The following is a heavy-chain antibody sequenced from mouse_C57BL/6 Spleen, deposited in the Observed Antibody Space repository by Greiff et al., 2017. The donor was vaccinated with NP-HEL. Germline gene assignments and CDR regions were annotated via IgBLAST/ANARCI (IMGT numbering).Heavy chain of an antibody. CDR1: GYTFTSYW. CDR2: IDPSDSYT. D-gene: IGHD1-1*01. V-gene: IGHV1-59*01. Sequence: QVHVKQSGAELVRPGTSVKLSCKASGYTFTSYWMHWVKQRPGQGLEWIGVIDPSDSYTNYNQKFKGKATLTVDTSSSTAYMKFSSLTSEDYEVYYWADYGYWGQGTTLTVSS. J-gene: IGHJ2*01. CDR3: ADYGY.